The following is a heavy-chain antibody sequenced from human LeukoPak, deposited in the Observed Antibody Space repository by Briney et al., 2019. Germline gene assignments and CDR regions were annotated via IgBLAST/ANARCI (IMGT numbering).Heavy chain of an antibody. CDR2: IYYSGST. D-gene: IGHD3-3*01. CDR1: GGSISSYY. V-gene: IGHV4-59*01. CDR3: ARDPGGGSLEWFPRGLYYYYGMDV. J-gene: IGHJ6*02. Sequence: SETLSLTCTVSGGSISSYYWSWIRQPPGKGLEWIGYIYYSGSTNYNPSLKSRVAISVDTSKNQFSLKLSSVTAADTAVYYCARDPGGGSLEWFPRGLYYYYGMDVWGQGTTVTVSS.